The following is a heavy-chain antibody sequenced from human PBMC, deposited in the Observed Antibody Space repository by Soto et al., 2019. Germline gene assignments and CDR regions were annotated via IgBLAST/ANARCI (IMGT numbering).Heavy chain of an antibody. CDR3: ARDLTVVAATWAFGS. Sequence: QVQLMQSGAEVKKPGASVKVSCETSGYTFVSYGVNWVRQAPGQGLEWMGWINPYNGHTVYAQTLQGRVTMTTDTSTSTAYMELRSLRSDDTAMYYCARDLTVVAATWAFGSWGQGTLVTVTS. D-gene: IGHD2-15*01. CDR2: INPYNGHT. V-gene: IGHV1-18*01. CDR1: GYTFVSYG. J-gene: IGHJ4*02.